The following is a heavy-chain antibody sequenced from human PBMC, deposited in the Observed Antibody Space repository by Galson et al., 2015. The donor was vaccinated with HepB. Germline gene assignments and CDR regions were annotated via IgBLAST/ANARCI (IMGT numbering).Heavy chain of an antibody. D-gene: IGHD4/OR15-4a*01. J-gene: IGHJ4*02. V-gene: IGHV4-39*01. CDR1: GGSISTSSSNYY. CDR3: ARTMVKTTTSFDY. Sequence: LTCTVSGGSISTSSSNYYWVWIRQPPGKGLEWIGSISYRGTTYYNPSLKSRVTISVDTSKNQFSLRLSSVTATDTALCYCARTMVKTTTSFDYWGQGILVTVSS. CDR2: ISYRGTT.